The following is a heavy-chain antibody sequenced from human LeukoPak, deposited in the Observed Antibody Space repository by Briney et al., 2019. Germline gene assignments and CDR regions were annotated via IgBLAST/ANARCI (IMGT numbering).Heavy chain of an antibody. CDR1: GFTFDDYA. D-gene: IGHD3-3*01. Sequence: GGSLRLSCAASGFTFDDYAMHWVRQAPGKGLEWVSGISWNSGSIGYADSVKGRFTISRDNSKNTLYLQMNSLRAEDTAVYYCAKGDYDFWSGPPPLFDYWGQGTLVTVSS. CDR3: AKGDYDFWSGPPPLFDY. CDR2: ISWNSGSI. V-gene: IGHV3-9*01. J-gene: IGHJ4*02.